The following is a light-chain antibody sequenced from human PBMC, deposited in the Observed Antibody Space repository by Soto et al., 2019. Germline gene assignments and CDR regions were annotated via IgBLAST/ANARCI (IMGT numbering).Light chain of an antibody. CDR1: QSVSSN. Sequence: EILMTQSPATLSVSPGERATLSCRASQSVSSNLAWYQQKPGQAPRLLIHGASTRATGIPARFSGSGSGTEFTLTISSLQSEDYAVYYCQQYKNWWTFGQGTKVDIK. CDR2: GAS. CDR3: QQYKNWWT. J-gene: IGKJ1*01. V-gene: IGKV3-15*01.